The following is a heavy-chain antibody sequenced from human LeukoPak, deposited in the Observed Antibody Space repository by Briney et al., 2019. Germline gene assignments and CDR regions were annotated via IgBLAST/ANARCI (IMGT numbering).Heavy chain of an antibody. CDR3: ATPHPLSSGYYYY. CDR2: FDPEDGET. V-gene: IGHV1-24*01. J-gene: IGHJ4*02. CDR1: AYTLTELS. D-gene: IGHD3-22*01. Sequence: ASVKVSCTVSAYTLTELSIHRVRQAPGQGHGRMGGFDPEDGETIYAQKFQGRVTMTEDTSTDTAYMELSSLRSEDTAVYYCATPHPLSSGYYYYWGQGTLVTVSS.